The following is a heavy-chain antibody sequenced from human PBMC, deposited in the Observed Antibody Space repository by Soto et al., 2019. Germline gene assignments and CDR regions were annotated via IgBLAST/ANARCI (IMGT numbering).Heavy chain of an antibody. CDR2: IIPIIGTP. Sequence: SVKVSCKASGGTFRNHVFNWVRQAPGQGLEWMGGIIPIIGTPNYAQKFQGRVTITADASTNTVYLEESSLRSQDTAVYYCARDLEFRDGNISHLDYWGQGTLVTVSS. CDR1: GGTFRNHV. D-gene: IGHD3-10*01. J-gene: IGHJ4*02. CDR3: ARDLEFRDGNISHLDY. V-gene: IGHV1-69*13.